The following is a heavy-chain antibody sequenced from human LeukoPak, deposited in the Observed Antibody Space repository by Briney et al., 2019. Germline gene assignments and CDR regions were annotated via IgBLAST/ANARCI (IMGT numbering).Heavy chain of an antibody. Sequence: GASVKVSCKASGHTFTSYYIVWVRRAPGQRLEWMGWINPHSGGTKYAQQFQGRVTMTRDTSISTVYMELSRLRFDDTAVIYCARAMAATAQAAGDLWGQGTLVTVSS. J-gene: IGHJ5*02. V-gene: IGHV1-2*02. CDR1: GHTFTSYY. CDR2: INPHSGGT. D-gene: IGHD6-13*01. CDR3: ARAMAATAQAAGDL.